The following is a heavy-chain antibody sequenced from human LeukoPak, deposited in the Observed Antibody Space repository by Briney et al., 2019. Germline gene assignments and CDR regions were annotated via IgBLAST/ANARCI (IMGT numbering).Heavy chain of an antibody. CDR2: KSKGGSKQ. D-gene: IGHD6-6*01. V-gene: IGHV3-30*18. Sequence: GGSLRLSCAASGFTLRSYGMHWVRQTPGKGLERVAIKSKGGSKQYSSDSVKGRFTICRDTSKNTLYLQMNSLRAEATAVYYCTKQEGLRPSLYDFWGQGALVTVSS. CDR1: GFTLRSYG. J-gene: IGHJ4*02. CDR3: TKQEGLRPSLYDF.